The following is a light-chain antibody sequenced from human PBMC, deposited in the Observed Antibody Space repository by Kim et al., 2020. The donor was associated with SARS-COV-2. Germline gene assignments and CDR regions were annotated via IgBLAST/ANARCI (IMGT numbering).Light chain of an antibody. J-gene: IGKJ4*01. CDR1: QGISSY. CDR2: AAS. CDR3: QQLNSYPRLT. Sequence: DIQLTQSPSFLSASVGDRVTITCRASQGISSYLAWYQQKPGKAPKLLIYAASTLQSGVPSRFSGSGSGTEFTLTISSLQPEDFATYHCQQLNSYPRLTFGGGTKVDIK. V-gene: IGKV1-9*01.